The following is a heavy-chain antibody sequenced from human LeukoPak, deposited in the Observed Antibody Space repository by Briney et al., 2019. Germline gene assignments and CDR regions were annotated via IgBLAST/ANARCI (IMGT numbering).Heavy chain of an antibody. D-gene: IGHD6-19*01. CDR3: ARAHGSGWYGYYFDY. Sequence: ASVKVSCKASGYTFSSYSFSWVRQAPGQGLEWMGWISTFNGDTDYTQNLQGRVTMTTDASTSTAYMELRNLTSDDTAVYFCARAHGSGWYGYYFDYWGQGTLVTVSS. CDR2: ISTFNGDT. V-gene: IGHV1-18*01. J-gene: IGHJ4*02. CDR1: GYTFSSYS.